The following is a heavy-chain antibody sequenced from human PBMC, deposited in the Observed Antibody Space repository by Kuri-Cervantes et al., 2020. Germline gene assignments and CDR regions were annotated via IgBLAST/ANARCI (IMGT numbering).Heavy chain of an antibody. CDR3: ARASGSFDY. D-gene: IGHD1-14*01. J-gene: IGHJ4*02. CDR1: GFIFSNYG. Sequence: GESLKISCAASGFIFSNYGIHWVRQAPGKGLEWVAVIWPDGSNKYYSDSVKGRFTISRDNSKNTLYLQMNRLRDEDTAVCYCARASGSFDYWGQGTLVTVSS. V-gene: IGHV3-33*01. CDR2: IWPDGSNK.